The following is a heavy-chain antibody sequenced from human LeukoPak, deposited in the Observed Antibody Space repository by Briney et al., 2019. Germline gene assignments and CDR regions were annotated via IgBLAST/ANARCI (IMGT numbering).Heavy chain of an antibody. CDR1: GGSLSGQY. Sequence: SETLSLTCTVSGGSLSGQYWSWIRQPPGKRLEWIGYVSYTGRTKYNPSLQSRVTISIDTSKSQFSLKLTSVTSADTAVYSCARLLDNDISGDPDTFDVWGQGTTVIVSS. CDR3: ARLLDNDISGDPDTFDV. D-gene: IGHD3-22*01. J-gene: IGHJ3*01. V-gene: IGHV4-59*11. CDR2: VSYTGRT.